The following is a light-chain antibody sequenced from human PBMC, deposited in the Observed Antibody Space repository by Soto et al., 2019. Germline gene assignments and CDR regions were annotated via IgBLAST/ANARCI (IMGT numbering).Light chain of an antibody. Sequence: QSVLTQPHSVSGYLGQSITISCAGTSSDVGGYNYVSWYQHHPGRAPKLLIYEVNIRPSGVSSHFSGSKSGNTASLTIAGLQAEDEVPYYCNSYTDTSTFVFGNVTKVTVL. CDR1: SSDVGGYNY. V-gene: IGLV2-14*01. CDR3: NSYTDTSTFV. CDR2: EVN. J-gene: IGLJ1*01.